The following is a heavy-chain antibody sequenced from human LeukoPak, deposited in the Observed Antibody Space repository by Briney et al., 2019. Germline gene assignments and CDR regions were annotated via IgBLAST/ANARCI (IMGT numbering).Heavy chain of an antibody. J-gene: IGHJ4*02. CDR1: GFTFSSYS. CDR2: ISSSSSYI. D-gene: IGHD3-22*01. CDR3: ARSTSSGYRITSFGY. V-gene: IGHV3-21*01. Sequence: GGSLRLSCAASGFTFSSYSMNWVREAPGKGLEWVSSISSSSSYIYYADSVKGRFTISRDNAKNSLYLQMNSPRAEDTAVYYCARSTSSGYRITSFGYWGQGTLATVSS.